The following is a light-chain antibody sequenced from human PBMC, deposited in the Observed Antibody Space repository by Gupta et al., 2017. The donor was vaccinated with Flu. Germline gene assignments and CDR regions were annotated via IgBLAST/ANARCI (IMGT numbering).Light chain of an antibody. CDR3: SSYGGSNVV. J-gene: IGLJ2*01. CDR2: EVS. CDR1: SSDVGGYNY. V-gene: IGLV2-8*01. Sequence: QSALTPPPSASGSPGQSATISCNGTSSDVGGYNYVSWYQQHPGNAHKLIIYEVSRRPAGFPDRFAGSTAGNAASLTVSGLQAEDEADYCSSSYGGSNVVFGGGTKLTVL.